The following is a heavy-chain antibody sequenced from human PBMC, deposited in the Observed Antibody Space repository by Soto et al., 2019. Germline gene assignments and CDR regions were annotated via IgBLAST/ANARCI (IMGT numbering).Heavy chain of an antibody. V-gene: IGHV1-2*04. CDR2: INPNSGGT. D-gene: IGHD3-3*01. J-gene: IGHJ6*03. Sequence: ASVKVSCKASGYTFTGYYMHWVRQAPGQGLEWMGWINPNSGGTNYAQKFQGWVTMTRDTSISTAYMELSRLRSDDTAVYYCARGGPFYDFWGGYSTNYYYMDFWGKGTTVTVSS. CDR3: ARGGPFYDFWGGYSTNYYYMDF. CDR1: GYTFTGYY.